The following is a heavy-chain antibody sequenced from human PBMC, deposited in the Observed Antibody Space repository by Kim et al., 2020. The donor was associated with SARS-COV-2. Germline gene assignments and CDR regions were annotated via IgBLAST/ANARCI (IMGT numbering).Heavy chain of an antibody. J-gene: IGHJ4*02. CDR2: IYTSGST. Sequence: SETLSLTCTVSGGSISSYYWSWIRQPAGKGLEWIGRIYTSGSTNYNPSLKSRVTMSVDTSKNQFSLKLSSVTAADTAVYYCARGRLDSSSSWYLDYWGQGTLVTVSS. D-gene: IGHD6-13*01. V-gene: IGHV4-4*07. CDR1: GGSISSYY. CDR3: ARGRLDSSSSWYLDY.